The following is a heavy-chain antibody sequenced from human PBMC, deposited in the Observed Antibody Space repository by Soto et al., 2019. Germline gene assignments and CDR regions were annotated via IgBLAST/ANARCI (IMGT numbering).Heavy chain of an antibody. CDR1: GYSVSSNSVT. J-gene: IGHJ4*02. V-gene: IGHV6-1*01. CDR2: TYHRSKWYN. CDR3: AREDRGAFDY. D-gene: IGHD2-15*01. Sequence: QTLSLTCAISGYSVSSNSVTWKWIRQSPSRGLEWLGRTYHRSKWYNDYAVSVKSRIIINPETSKNQISLQLNSVTPEDTAVYYCAREDRGAFDYWGQGALVTVSS.